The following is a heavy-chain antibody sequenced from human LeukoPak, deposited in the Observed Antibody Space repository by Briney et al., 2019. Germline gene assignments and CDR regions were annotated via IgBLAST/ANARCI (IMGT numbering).Heavy chain of an antibody. D-gene: IGHD1-26*01. CDR3: ARNRWSGSYFGAFDY. Sequence: ASVKVSCKASGYTFTSYGISWVRQAPGQGLEWMGIINPSGGSTSYAQKFQGRVTMTRDTSTSTVYMELSSLRSEDTAVYYCARNRWSGSYFGAFDYWGQGTLVTVSS. CDR1: GYTFTSYG. CDR2: INPSGGST. V-gene: IGHV1-46*01. J-gene: IGHJ4*02.